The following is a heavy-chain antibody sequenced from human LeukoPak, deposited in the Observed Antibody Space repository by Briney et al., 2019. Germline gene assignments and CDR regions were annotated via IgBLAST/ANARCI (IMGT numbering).Heavy chain of an antibody. J-gene: IGHJ4*02. CDR2: IGDSGGST. CDR3: AKGGLGSGYYNCFDF. V-gene: IGHV3-23*01. D-gene: IGHD3-9*01. CDR1: GLTFTNYA. Sequence: GGSLRLSCAASGLTFTNYAMSWVRQAPGKGLEWVSAIGDSGGSTSYADSVKGRFTISRDDSKNTLFLQMDGLRAEDTAVYYCAKGGLGSGYYNCFDFWGQGTLVTVSS.